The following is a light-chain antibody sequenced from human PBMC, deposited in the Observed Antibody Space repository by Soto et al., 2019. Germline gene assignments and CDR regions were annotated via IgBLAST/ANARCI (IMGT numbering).Light chain of an antibody. CDR1: QSVSST. CDR3: QQYYSLPRT. CDR2: GAS. Sequence: EILMTQSPATLSVSPGERATLSCRASQSVSSTLAWYQQKPGQAPRLLIYGASTRATDIPARFSGSGSGTEFTLTISSLQSEDFAVYYCQQYYSLPRTFGQGTKVDIK. J-gene: IGKJ1*01. V-gene: IGKV3-15*01.